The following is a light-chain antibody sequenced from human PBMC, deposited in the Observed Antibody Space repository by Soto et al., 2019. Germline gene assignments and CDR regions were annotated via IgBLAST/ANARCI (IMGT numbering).Light chain of an antibody. CDR2: GGS. CDR1: SSDVGSYNL. J-gene: IGLJ1*01. V-gene: IGLV2-23*01. Sequence: QSVLTQPASVSGSPGQSITISCTGTSSDVGSYNLVSWYQKHPGQAPKVMIYGGSKRPSGVTNRFSGSQSGNTASLTISGLQAEDEADYYCCSYAGSSTYVFGTGTQLTVL. CDR3: CSYAGSSTYV.